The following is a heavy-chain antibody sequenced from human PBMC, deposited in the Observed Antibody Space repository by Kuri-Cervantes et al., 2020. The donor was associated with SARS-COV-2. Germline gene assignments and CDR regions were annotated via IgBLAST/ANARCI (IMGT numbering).Heavy chain of an antibody. Sequence: ESLKISCTVSGGSISSYYWRWIRQPPGKGLEWIGYIYYSGSTNYNPSLKSRVTISVDTSKNQFSLKLSSVTAADTAVYYCARGWDYGSGSYYPRGDYGMDVWGQGTTVTVSS. J-gene: IGHJ6*02. D-gene: IGHD3-10*01. V-gene: IGHV4-59*01. CDR2: IYYSGST. CDR1: GGSISSYY. CDR3: ARGWDYGSGSYYPRGDYGMDV.